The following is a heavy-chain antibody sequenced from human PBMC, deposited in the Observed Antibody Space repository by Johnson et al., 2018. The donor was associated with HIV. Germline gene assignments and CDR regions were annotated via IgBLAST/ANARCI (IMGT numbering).Heavy chain of an antibody. CDR1: GFTFSDYY. V-gene: IGHV3-11*04. J-gene: IGHJ3*02. CDR2: ISSSGSTI. CDR3: ARKVVVVAAAAGDAFDI. D-gene: IGHD2-15*01. Sequence: QVQLVESGGGVVQPGGSLRLSCGASGFTFSDYYMSWIRQAPGKGLEWVSYISSSGSTIYYADSVKGRFTISRDNAKNTLYLQMNSLRAEDTAVYYCARKVVVVAAAAGDAFDIWGQGTMVTVSS.